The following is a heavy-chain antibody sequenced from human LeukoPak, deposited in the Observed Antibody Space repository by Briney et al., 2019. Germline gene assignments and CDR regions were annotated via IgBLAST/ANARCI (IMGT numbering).Heavy chain of an antibody. CDR2: IKSKTDGGTT. CDR3: TTDSGSGVIDY. J-gene: IGHJ4*02. Sequence: PGGSLRLSCAASGFTFSNAWMSWVRQAPGKGLEWVGRIKSKTDGGTTDYAAPVNGRFTISRDDSKNTLYLQMNSLKTEDTAVYYCTTDSGSGVIDYWGQGTLVTVSS. D-gene: IGHD3-10*01. V-gene: IGHV3-15*01. CDR1: GFTFSNAW.